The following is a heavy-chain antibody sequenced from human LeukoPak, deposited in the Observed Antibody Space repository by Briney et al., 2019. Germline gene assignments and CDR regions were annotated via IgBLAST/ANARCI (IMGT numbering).Heavy chain of an antibody. CDR3: ASSSWYRGDNWFDP. J-gene: IGHJ5*02. D-gene: IGHD6-13*01. CDR2: IYYSGST. CDR1: GGSISSGGYY. Sequence: PSETLSLTCTVSGGSISSGGYYWSWIRQHPGKGLEWIVYIYYSGSTYYNPSLKSRVTISVDTSKNQFSLKLSSVTAADTAVYYCASSSWYRGDNWFDPWGQGTLVTVSS. V-gene: IGHV4-31*03.